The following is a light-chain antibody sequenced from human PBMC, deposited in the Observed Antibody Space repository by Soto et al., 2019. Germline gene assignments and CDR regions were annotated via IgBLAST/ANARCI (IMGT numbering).Light chain of an antibody. CDR2: DVS. CDR3: QQSGSSPGT. CDR1: QSVSSIY. V-gene: IGKV3-20*01. Sequence: EIVLTQSPGTLSLSPGERATLSCRASQSVSSIYLAWYQQKPGQAPRLLIYDVSSRATGIADRFSGSGSGTDFTLTISRLDPEDFAVYYCQQSGSSPGTFGQGTKVEIK. J-gene: IGKJ1*01.